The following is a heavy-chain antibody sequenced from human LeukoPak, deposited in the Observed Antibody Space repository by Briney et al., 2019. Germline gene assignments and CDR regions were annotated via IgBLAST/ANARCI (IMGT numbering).Heavy chain of an antibody. CDR1: GYTFTGYY. D-gene: IGHD3-10*01. Sequence: GASVKVSCKASGYTFTGYYMHWVRQAPGQGLEWMGWIDPNSGGANYAQKFQGRVTMTRDMSISTAYMELSRPRSDDTAVYFCARDLTAYGYYASGSFAYWGRGTLVTVSS. J-gene: IGHJ4*02. V-gene: IGHV1-2*02. CDR3: ARDLTAYGYYASGSFAY. CDR2: IDPNSGGA.